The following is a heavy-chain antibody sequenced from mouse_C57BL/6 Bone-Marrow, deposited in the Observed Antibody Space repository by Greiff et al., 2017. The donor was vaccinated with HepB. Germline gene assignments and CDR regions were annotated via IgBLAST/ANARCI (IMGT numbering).Heavy chain of an antibody. V-gene: IGHV1-59*01. J-gene: IGHJ2*01. CDR3: NYEFDY. CDR2: IDPSDSYT. Sequence: VKLQQPGAELVRPGTSVKLSCKASGYTFTSYWMHWVKQRPGQGLEWIGVIDPSDSYTNYNQKFKGKATLTVDTSSSTAYMQLSSLTSEDSAVYYGNYEFDYWGQGTTLTVSS. CDR1: GYTFTSYW. D-gene: IGHD2-1*01.